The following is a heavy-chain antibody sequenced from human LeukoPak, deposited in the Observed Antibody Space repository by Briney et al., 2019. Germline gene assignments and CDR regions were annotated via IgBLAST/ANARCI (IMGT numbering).Heavy chain of an antibody. Sequence: SETLSLTCAFYGGCFTGYYWSSIRQSPGKGLEWIGEINHSGQIDYNTSLKSRVTISVDTSRNQFSLHLNSVTAADTAVYYCTRGGYGPGSHYRFWGQGTLVTVSS. J-gene: IGHJ4*02. D-gene: IGHD3-10*01. CDR3: TRGGYGPGSHYRF. V-gene: IGHV4-34*01. CDR2: INHSGQI. CDR1: GGCFTGYY.